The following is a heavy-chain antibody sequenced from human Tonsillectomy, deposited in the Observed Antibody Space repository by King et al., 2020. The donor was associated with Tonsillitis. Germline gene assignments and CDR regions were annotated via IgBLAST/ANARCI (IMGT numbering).Heavy chain of an antibody. CDR1: GFTFSDYY. CDR2: LCSSGRTI. Sequence: VQLVESGGGLVKPGGSLRLSCAASGFTFSDYYMSWIRQAPGKGLEWVSYLCSSGRTIYYADSVYGRFSISRDNAKNSLFLQMNSLRAEDTAVYYCARVAIVLMVYDGNWFDPWGQGTLVTVSS. J-gene: IGHJ5*02. V-gene: IGHV3-11*01. CDR3: ARVAIVLMVYDGNWFDP. D-gene: IGHD2-8*01.